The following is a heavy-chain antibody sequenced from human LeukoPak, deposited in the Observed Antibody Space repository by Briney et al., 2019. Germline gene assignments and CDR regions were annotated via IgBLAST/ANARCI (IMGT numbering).Heavy chain of an antibody. CDR2: ISGSSSYI. V-gene: IGHV3-21*01. Sequence: GGSLRLSCAASGFTFSSYSMNWVRQAPGKGLDWVSSISGSSSYIYYADSVKGRFTISRDNAKNSLYLQMNSLRVEDTAVYYCAGDSSNWNIGYWGQGTPVTVSS. J-gene: IGHJ4*02. CDR1: GFTFSSYS. D-gene: IGHD6-13*01. CDR3: AGDSSNWNIGY.